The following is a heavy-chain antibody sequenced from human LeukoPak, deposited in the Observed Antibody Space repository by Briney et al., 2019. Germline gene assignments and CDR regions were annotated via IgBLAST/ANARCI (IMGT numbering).Heavy chain of an antibody. V-gene: IGHV4-59*11. CDR1: GGSISSHY. Sequence: PSETLSLTCTVSGGSISSHYWSWIRQPPGKGLEWFGYIYYSGSTNYNPSLKSRVTISVDTSKNQFSLKLSSVTAADTAVYYCARVRATENSGFYYYDFWSGYYTGRAGYYFDYWGQGTLVTVSS. D-gene: IGHD3-3*01. CDR2: IYYSGST. CDR3: ARVRATENSGFYYYDFWSGYYTGRAGYYFDY. J-gene: IGHJ4*02.